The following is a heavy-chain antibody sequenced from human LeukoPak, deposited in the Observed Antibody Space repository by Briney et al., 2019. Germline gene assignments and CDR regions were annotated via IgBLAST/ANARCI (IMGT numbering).Heavy chain of an antibody. CDR3: AREGGNFYDSGGFVDY. CDR2: IYYSGSS. J-gene: IGHJ4*02. D-gene: IGHD3-10*01. CDR1: GGSISSGVYY. Sequence: PSETLSLTCTVSGGSISSGVYYWSWIRQHPGKGLEWIGYIYYSGSSYYNPSLKSRVTISVDTPKNQFSLKLSPVTAADTAVYFCAREGGNFYDSGGFVDYWGRGPLVTVS. V-gene: IGHV4-31*03.